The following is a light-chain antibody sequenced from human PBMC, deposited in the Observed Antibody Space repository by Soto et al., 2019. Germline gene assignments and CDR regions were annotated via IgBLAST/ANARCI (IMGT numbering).Light chain of an antibody. CDR3: ASWDATLSGWV. V-gene: IGLV2-14*01. CDR2: DVS. CDR1: SSDVGGYDY. J-gene: IGLJ3*02. Sequence: QSALTQPASVSGSPGQSITISCTGTSSDVGGYDYVSWYQQHPGKAPKLIIFDVSDRPSGVSNRFSGSKSGNTASLTISGLQADDEADYFCASWDATLSGWVFGGGTKLTVL.